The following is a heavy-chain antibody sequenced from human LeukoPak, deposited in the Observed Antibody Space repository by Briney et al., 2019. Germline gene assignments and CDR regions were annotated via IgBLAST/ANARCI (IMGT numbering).Heavy chain of an antibody. CDR3: ARAAGLIYCSSTSCSRPFDY. V-gene: IGHV4-34*01. CDR2: INHSGST. Sequence: SETLFLTCAVYGGSFSGYYWSWIRQPPGKGLEWIGEINHSGSTNYNPSLKSRVTISVDTSKNQFSLKLSSVTAADTAVYYCARAAGLIYCSSTSCSRPFDYWGQGTLVTVSS. CDR1: GGSFSGYY. J-gene: IGHJ4*02. D-gene: IGHD2-2*01.